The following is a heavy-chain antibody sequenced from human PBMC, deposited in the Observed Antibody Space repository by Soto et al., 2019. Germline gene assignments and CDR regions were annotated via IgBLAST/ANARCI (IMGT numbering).Heavy chain of an antibody. Sequence: GASVKVSCKASGGTFSSYAISWVRQAPGQGLEWMGGIIPIFGTANYAQKFQGRVTITADESTSTAYMELSSLRSEDTAVYYCASSKGSYGYDYWGQGTLVTVSS. CDR2: IIPIFGTA. J-gene: IGHJ4*02. CDR3: ASSKGSYGYDY. D-gene: IGHD5-18*01. V-gene: IGHV1-69*13. CDR1: GGTFSSYA.